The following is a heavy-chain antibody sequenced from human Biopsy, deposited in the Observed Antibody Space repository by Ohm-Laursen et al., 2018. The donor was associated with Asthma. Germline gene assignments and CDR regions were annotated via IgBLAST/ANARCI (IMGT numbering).Heavy chain of an antibody. Sequence: SQTLSLTCAVSGDSIDSGDYSWTWIRQSPGVGLEWIGYIYRNGDTYYNPTLKNRVTISIDRSKNQFSLRPRPVTAADTAVYYCARGWNCGGDCYSLDSWGQGTLVTVSS. CDR1: GDSIDSGDYS. V-gene: IGHV4-30-2*06. D-gene: IGHD2-21*02. J-gene: IGHJ4*02. CDR3: ARGWNCGGDCYSLDS. CDR2: IYRNGDT.